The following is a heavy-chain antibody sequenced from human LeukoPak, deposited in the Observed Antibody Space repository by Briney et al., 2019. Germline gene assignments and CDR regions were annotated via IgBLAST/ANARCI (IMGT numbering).Heavy chain of an antibody. Sequence: SETLSLTCAVYGGSFSGYYWSWIRQPPGKGLEWIGEINHSGSTNYNPSLKSRVTISVDTSKNQFSLKLSSVTAADTAVYYCARGRRTIFGVVTPYYYGMDAWGQGTTVTVSS. CDR3: ARGRRTIFGVVTPYYYGMDA. D-gene: IGHD3-3*01. CDR1: GGSFSGYY. J-gene: IGHJ6*02. CDR2: INHSGST. V-gene: IGHV4-34*01.